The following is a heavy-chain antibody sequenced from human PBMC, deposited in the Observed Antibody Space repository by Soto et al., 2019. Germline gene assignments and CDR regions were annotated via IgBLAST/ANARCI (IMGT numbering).Heavy chain of an antibody. CDR3: ASSIHGSGGHNYYYYYMDV. CDR1: GGSISSSSYY. CDR2: IYYSGST. Sequence: SETLSLTCTVSGGSISSSSYYWGWIRQPPGKGLEWIGSIYYSGSTYYNPSLKSRVTISVDTSKNQFSLKLSSVTAADTAVYYCASSIHGSGGHNYYYYYMDVWGKGTTVTVSS. V-gene: IGHV4-39*07. J-gene: IGHJ6*03. D-gene: IGHD3-10*01.